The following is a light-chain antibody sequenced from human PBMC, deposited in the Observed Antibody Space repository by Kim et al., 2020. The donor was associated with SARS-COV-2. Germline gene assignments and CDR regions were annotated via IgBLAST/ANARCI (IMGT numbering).Light chain of an antibody. V-gene: IGLV3-21*04. CDR3: QVWDNSSAHVV. CDR2: YDS. J-gene: IGLJ3*02. Sequence: SYELTQPPSVSEAPGKTARITCGGNNIGSNSVHWYQQRPGQAPVVVIYYDSDRPSGIPERFSGSNSGNTATLTISRVEAGDEADYYCQVWDNSSAHVVFGGGTQLTVL. CDR1: NIGSNS.